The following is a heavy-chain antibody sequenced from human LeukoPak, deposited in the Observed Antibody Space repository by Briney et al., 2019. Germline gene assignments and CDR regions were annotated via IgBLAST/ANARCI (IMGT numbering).Heavy chain of an antibody. V-gene: IGHV3-9*03. J-gene: IGHJ4*02. CDR1: GFTFDDYA. D-gene: IGHD3-9*01. Sequence: PGGSLRLSCAASGFTFDDYAMHWVRQAPGKGLEWVSGISWNSGSIGYANSVKGRFTISRDNAKNSLYLQMNSLRAEDMALYYCAKDWFGGDILTGPFDYWGQGTLVTVSS. CDR3: AKDWFGGDILTGPFDY. CDR2: ISWNSGSI.